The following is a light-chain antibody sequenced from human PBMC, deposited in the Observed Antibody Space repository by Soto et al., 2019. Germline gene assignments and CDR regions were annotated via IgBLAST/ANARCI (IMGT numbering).Light chain of an antibody. CDR2: DAS. CDR1: QSVGYW. CDR3: QQYYSSWT. J-gene: IGKJ1*01. V-gene: IGKV1-5*01. Sequence: IQMTQSPSTLSASVGDRVTITCRASQSVGYWLAWYQQKPGKAPQFLIYDASNLHDGVPSRFSGSGSGTEFTLTTSGLQPDDFASYYCQQYYSSWTLGQGTKVDIK.